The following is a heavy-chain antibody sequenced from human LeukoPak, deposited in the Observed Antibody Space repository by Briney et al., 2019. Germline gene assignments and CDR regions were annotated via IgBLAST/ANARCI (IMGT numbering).Heavy chain of an antibody. CDR3: ARDLKTSGWYGDFDY. Sequence: PGRSLRLSCAASGFTFSSYGMHWVRQAPGKGLEWVAVISNDGIDKYYADSVKGRFTISRDNSKNTVYLEMNSLRAEDTAVYYCARDLKTSGWYGDFDYWGQGTLATVSS. D-gene: IGHD6-19*01. CDR1: GFTFSSYG. V-gene: IGHV3-30*03. CDR2: ISNDGIDK. J-gene: IGHJ4*02.